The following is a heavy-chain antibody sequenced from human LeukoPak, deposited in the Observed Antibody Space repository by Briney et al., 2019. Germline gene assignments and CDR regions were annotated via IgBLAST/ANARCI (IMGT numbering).Heavy chain of an antibody. Sequence: SETLSLTCTVSGGSISSYYWSWIRQPPGKGLERIGHIYYSGSTNYNPSLKSRVTISVDTSKNQFSLKLSSVTAADTAVYYCAREDYDILTGYALRWFDPWGQGTLVTVSS. CDR2: IYYSGST. CDR1: GGSISSYY. J-gene: IGHJ5*02. V-gene: IGHV4-59*01. D-gene: IGHD3-9*01. CDR3: AREDYDILTGYALRWFDP.